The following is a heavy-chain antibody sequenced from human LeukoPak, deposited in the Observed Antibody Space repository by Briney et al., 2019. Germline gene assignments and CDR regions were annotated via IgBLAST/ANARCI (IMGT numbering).Heavy chain of an antibody. CDR1: GYSISSGYY. J-gene: IGHJ4*02. Sequence: SETLSLTCTVSGYSISSGYYWGWIRQPPGKGLEWIGSIYYSGSTYYNPSLKSRVTISVDTSKNQFSLKLSSVTAADTAVYYCARAPRVVAASYYFDYWGQGTLVTVSS. CDR2: IYYSGST. CDR3: ARAPRVVAASYYFDY. D-gene: IGHD2-15*01. V-gene: IGHV4-38-2*02.